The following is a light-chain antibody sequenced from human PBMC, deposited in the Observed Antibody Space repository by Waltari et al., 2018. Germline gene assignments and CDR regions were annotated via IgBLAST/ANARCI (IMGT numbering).Light chain of an antibody. V-gene: IGLV1-44*01. CDR2: STN. Sequence: QSVVTQPPSASGTPGQRVSISCSGSTSTLGGNSVHWYQHVPGAGPRLLLYSTNQRPSGVPDRFSGSKSGTSASLAISGLQSDDEADYYCAAWDDNLRAWVFGGGTKLTVL. J-gene: IGLJ3*02. CDR1: TSTLGGNS. CDR3: AAWDDNLRAWV.